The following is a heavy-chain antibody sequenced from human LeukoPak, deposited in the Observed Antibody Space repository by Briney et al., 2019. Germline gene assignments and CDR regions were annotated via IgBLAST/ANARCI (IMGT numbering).Heavy chain of an antibody. CDR3: ARDFSAPLPL. Sequence: GGSLRLSCAASGFTFSSYGMNWVRQAPGKGLEWVSYIGSSGSTIYYANSVKGRFTISRDNARNSLYLQMNSLRDEDTAVYYCARDFSAPLPLWGRGTLVTVSS. V-gene: IGHV3-48*02. CDR2: IGSSGSTI. D-gene: IGHD3-3*02. CDR1: GFTFSSYG. J-gene: IGHJ2*01.